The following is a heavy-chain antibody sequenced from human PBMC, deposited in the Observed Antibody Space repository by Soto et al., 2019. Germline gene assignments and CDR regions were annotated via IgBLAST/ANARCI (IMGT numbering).Heavy chain of an antibody. D-gene: IGHD1-26*01. CDR3: TKEGGLLGAPTSYRFDY. CDR1: GFTFSDYG. V-gene: IGHV3-30*18. J-gene: IGHJ4*02. Sequence: QVQLVESGGGVVQPGRSLRLSCAASGFTFSDYGMHWVRQAPGKGLEWVAVVSNEGRTDYYADSVKGRFTISRDNSKNTVYLQMNSLRPEDTAIYYCTKEGGLLGAPTSYRFDYWGQGTLVTVSS. CDR2: VSNEGRTD.